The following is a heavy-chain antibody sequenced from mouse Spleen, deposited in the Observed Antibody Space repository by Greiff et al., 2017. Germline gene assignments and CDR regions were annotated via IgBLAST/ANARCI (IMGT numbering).Heavy chain of an antibody. D-gene: IGHD1-1*01. V-gene: IGHV1-82*01. CDR2: IYPGDGDT. CDR3: ARSIGLYYYGYYFDY. J-gene: IGHJ2*01. CDR1: GYAFSSSW. Sequence: QVQLQQSGPELVKPGASVKISCKASGYAFSSSWMNWVKQRPGKGLEWIGRIYPGDGDTNYNGKFKGKATLTADKSSSTAYMQLSSLTSEDSAVYFCARSIGLYYYGYYFDYWGQGTTLTVSS.